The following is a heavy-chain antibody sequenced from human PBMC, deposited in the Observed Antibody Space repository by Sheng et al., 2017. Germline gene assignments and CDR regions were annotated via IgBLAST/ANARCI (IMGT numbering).Heavy chain of an antibody. CDR3: ANIHRSGAAFDI. J-gene: IGHJ3*02. CDR1: GFIFSSYA. CDR2: ISTSGDNT. D-gene: IGHD6-25*01. Sequence: EVQLVESGVGLVQPGGSLRLSCAASGFIFSSYAMTWVRQAPGKGLEWVSVISTSGDNTYYADSVKGRFTISRDNSKNTLYLQINSLRAEDTAAYYCANIHRSGAAFDIWGQGTMVTVSS. V-gene: IGHV3-23*04.